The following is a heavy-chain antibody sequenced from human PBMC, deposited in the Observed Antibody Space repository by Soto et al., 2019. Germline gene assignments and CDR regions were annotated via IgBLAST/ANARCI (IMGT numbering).Heavy chain of an antibody. Sequence: ASLKVSCKASAYAFSSYAINWVRQATGQGLEWMGWMNPNSGNTGYAQKFQGRVTMTRNTSASTAYMELSSLRSEDTAVYYCARMGVGFGELFTYYYGMDVWGQGTTVTASS. D-gene: IGHD3-10*01. CDR2: MNPNSGNT. V-gene: IGHV1-8*01. J-gene: IGHJ6*01. CDR3: ARMGVGFGELFTYYYGMDV. CDR1: AYAFSSYA.